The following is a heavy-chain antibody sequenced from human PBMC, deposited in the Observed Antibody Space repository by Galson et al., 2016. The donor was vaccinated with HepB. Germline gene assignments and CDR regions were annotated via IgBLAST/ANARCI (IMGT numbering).Heavy chain of an antibody. V-gene: IGHV3-49*03. Sequence: SLRLSCAASGFTFGDYAMSWFRQAPGMGLEWVGFIRSKTYGATTEYAASVKGRFSISRDDSNSIAYLQMNSLKTEDTAVYYCSRATKLYYDDSSGYGYWGQGTLVTVSS. J-gene: IGHJ4*02. CDR2: IRSKTYGATT. CDR1: GFTFGDYA. D-gene: IGHD3-22*01. CDR3: SRATKLYYDDSSGYGY.